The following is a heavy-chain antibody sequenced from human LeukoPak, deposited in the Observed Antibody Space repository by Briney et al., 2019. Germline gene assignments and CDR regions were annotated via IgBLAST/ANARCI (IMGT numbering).Heavy chain of an antibody. V-gene: IGHV1-46*01. D-gene: IGHD2-2*02. CDR2: INPSGGST. Sequence: ASVKVSCKASGGTFSSYAISWVRQAPGQGLEWMGIINPSGGSTSYAQKFQGRVTMTRDTSTSTVYMELSSLRSEDTAVYYCARVAAEVVGVPGAIGFGWLRRDYYYMDVWGKGTTVTVSS. CDR3: ARVAAEVVGVPGAIGFGWLRRDYYYMDV. J-gene: IGHJ6*03. CDR1: GGTFSSYA.